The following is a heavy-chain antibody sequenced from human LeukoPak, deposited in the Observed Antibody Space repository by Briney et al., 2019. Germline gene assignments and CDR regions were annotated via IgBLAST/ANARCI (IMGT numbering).Heavy chain of an antibody. J-gene: IGHJ4*02. CDR2: IYSGGST. CDR1: GFTVSSNY. Sequence: GGSLRLSCAASGFTVSSNYMSWVRQAPGKGLEWVSVIYSGGSTYYADSVKGRFTISRDNSKNTLYLQMNSLRAEDTAVYYCARGVLYGDSSGYYYFDYWGQGTLVTVSS. D-gene: IGHD3-22*01. V-gene: IGHV3-66*01. CDR3: ARGVLYGDSSGYYYFDY.